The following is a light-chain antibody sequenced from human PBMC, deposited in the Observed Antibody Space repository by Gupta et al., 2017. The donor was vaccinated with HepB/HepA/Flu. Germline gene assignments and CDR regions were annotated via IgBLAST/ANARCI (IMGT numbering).Light chain of an antibody. J-gene: IGKJ1*01. CDR3: QQYDNLPWT. CDR1: QGISNY. CDR2: DAS. V-gene: IGKV1-33*01. Sequence: DIQMPQSPSSLSASVGDRVTITCQASQGISNYLNWYQQKPGKAPKLLIYDASNLETGVPSRFSGSGSGTDFTFTISSLQPEDIATYYCQQYDNLPWTFGQGTKVEIK.